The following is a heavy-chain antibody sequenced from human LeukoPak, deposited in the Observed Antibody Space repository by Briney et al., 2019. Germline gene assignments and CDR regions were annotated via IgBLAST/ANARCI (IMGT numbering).Heavy chain of an antibody. CDR2: ISAYNGNT. CDR3: ARVVGIVGTYFDY. Sequence: ASVKVSCKASGGTFSSYAISWVRQAPGQGLEWMGWISAYNGNTNYAQKLQGRVTMTTDTSTSTAYMELRSLRSDDTAVYYCARVVGIVGTYFDYWDQGTLVTVSS. V-gene: IGHV1-18*01. CDR1: GGTFSSYA. J-gene: IGHJ4*02. D-gene: IGHD1-26*01.